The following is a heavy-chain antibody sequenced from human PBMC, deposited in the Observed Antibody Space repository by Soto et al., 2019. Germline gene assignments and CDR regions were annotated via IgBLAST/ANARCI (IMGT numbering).Heavy chain of an antibody. J-gene: IGHJ4*02. D-gene: IGHD3-10*01. CDR1: GDTFNFYS. V-gene: IGHV1-69*02. CDR2: VNPILSMS. Sequence: QVQLVQSGAEVKSAGSSVKVSCKASGDTFNFYSINWVRQAPGLGLEWVGRVNPILSMSNYAQRFQGRVTTTADKSAGTAYMELRSRRSEDTAIYYCASNYGSGYRAFDSWGQGALVTVSS. CDR3: ASNYGSGYRAFDS.